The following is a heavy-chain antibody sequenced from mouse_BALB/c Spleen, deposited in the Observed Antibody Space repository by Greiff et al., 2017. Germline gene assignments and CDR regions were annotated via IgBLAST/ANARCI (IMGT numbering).Heavy chain of an antibody. V-gene: IGHV1-7*01. D-gene: IGHD2-1*01. Sequence: QVQLQQSGAELAKPGASVKMSCKASGYTFTSYWMHWVKQRPGQGLEWIGYINPSTGYTEYNQKFKDKATLTADKSSSTAYMQLSSLTSEDSAVYYCARSYGNYERSDYWGQGTTLTVSS. CDR1: GYTFTSYW. CDR2: INPSTGYT. CDR3: ARSYGNYERSDY. J-gene: IGHJ2*01.